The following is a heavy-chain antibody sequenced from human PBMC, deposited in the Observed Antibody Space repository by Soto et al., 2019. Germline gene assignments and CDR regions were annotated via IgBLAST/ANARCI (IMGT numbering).Heavy chain of an antibody. V-gene: IGHV4-39*01. CDR2: FHYGEST. CDR1: GGSISGGPYS. Sequence: ASETLSLTCIVSGGSISGGPYSWGWIRQPPGEGLEWIGTFHYGESTHYNPSLESRVAISVDTSKNQFSLKVTSVTAADTAIYYCARLGGYCSSPSCNGYYAMDVWGQGTTVTVSS. J-gene: IGHJ6*02. D-gene: IGHD2-2*01. CDR3: ARLGGYCSSPSCNGYYAMDV.